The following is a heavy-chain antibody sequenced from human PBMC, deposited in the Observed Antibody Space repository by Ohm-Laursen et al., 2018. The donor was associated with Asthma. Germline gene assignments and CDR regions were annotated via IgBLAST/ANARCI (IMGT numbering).Heavy chain of an antibody. CDR2: ISSSSSTI. CDR1: GFNFSSYG. Sequence: SLRLSCTASGFNFSSYGMNWVRQAPGKGLEWVSSISSSSSTIYYADSVKGRFTISRDNAKNSLYLQMNNLRAEDAAIYYCAREWGGMDVWGQGTTVTVSS. V-gene: IGHV3-48*01. CDR3: AREWGGMDV. D-gene: IGHD3-16*01. J-gene: IGHJ6*02.